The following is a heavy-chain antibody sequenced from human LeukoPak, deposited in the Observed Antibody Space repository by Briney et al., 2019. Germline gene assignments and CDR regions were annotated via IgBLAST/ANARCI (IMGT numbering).Heavy chain of an antibody. Sequence: PSETLSLTCTVSGXSISRSNHYWGWIRQPPGKGLEWIGYIYYSGSTNYNPSLKSRVTISVDTSKNQFSLKLSSVTAADTAVYYCASHSSSWYYFDYWGQGTLVTVSS. V-gene: IGHV4-61*05. CDR2: IYYSGST. D-gene: IGHD6-13*01. CDR3: ASHSSSWYYFDY. CDR1: GXSISRSNHY. J-gene: IGHJ4*02.